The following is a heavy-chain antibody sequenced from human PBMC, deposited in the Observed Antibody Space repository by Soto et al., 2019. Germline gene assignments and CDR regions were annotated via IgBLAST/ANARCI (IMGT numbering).Heavy chain of an antibody. V-gene: IGHV3-21*01. CDR1: GFTFSSYS. D-gene: IGHD5-18*01. J-gene: IGHJ6*02. CDR3: ARRRDTAMVYYYYYGMDV. CDR2: ISSSSSYI. Sequence: EVQLVESGGGLVKPGGSLRLSCAASGFTFSSYSMNWVRQAPGKGLEWVSSISSSSSYIYYADSVKGRFTISRDNAKNSLYLQMNSLRAEDTAVYYCARRRDTAMVYYYYYGMDVWGQGTTVTVSS.